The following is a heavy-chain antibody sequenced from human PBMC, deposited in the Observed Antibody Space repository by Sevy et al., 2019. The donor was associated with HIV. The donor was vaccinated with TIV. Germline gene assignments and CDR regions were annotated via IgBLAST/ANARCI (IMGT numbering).Heavy chain of an antibody. J-gene: IGHJ4*02. V-gene: IGHV3-74*01. Sequence: GGSLRLSCAASGFTFTNYWMHWVRQAPGKGLVWVSRVDNDGCGTNYADSVKGRFTISRDNAKNTVYLQMNRLRAEDTAVYYCTRDMYGIDYWGQGTLVTVSS. CDR1: GFTFTNYW. CDR3: TRDMYGIDY. D-gene: IGHD2-8*01. CDR2: VDNDGCGT.